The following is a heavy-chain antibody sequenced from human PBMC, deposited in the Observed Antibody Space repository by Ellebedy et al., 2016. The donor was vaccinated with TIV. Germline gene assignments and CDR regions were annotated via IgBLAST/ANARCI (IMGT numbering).Heavy chain of an antibody. J-gene: IGHJ4*02. CDR3: ARDMKAIAAAGIEGGFDY. CDR2: INPSGGST. D-gene: IGHD6-13*01. Sequence: AASVKVSCKASGYTFTSYYMHWVRQAPGQGLEWMGIINPSGGSTSYAQKFQGRVTMTRDTSTSTVYMELSSLRSEDTAVYYCARDMKAIAAAGIEGGFDYWGQGTLVTVSS. CDR1: GYTFTSYY. V-gene: IGHV1-46*01.